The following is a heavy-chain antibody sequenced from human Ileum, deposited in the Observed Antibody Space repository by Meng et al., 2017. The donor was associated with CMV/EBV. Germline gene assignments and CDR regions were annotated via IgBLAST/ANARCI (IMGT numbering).Heavy chain of an antibody. D-gene: IGHD6-19*01. Sequence: GESLKISCKGSGYTFTTHWIGWVRQMPGRGLEWMGIIYPGDSNVRYSPSFQGQVTISADKSINTAYLQWNSLKASDTAVYYCARLIPQWLGLDYWGQGTLVTVPQ. V-gene: IGHV5-51*01. J-gene: IGHJ4*02. CDR2: IYPGDSNV. CDR3: ARLIPQWLGLDY. CDR1: GYTFTTHW.